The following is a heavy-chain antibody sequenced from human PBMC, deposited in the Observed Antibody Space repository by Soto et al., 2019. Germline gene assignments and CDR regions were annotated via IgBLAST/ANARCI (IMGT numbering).Heavy chain of an antibody. J-gene: IGHJ4*02. D-gene: IGHD2-2*01. V-gene: IGHV3-23*01. Sequence: EVQLLESGGGLVQPGGSLRLSCAASGFSFSNKAMNWVRQAPGKGLEWVASIRGRGGRPYYTDCVKGRFTLFRDNTKNMFYLQMNNLRPEDTAKYYCLRDYCSSPSCSFDYWGQGALVTVSS. CDR3: LRDYCSSPSCSFDY. CDR1: GFSFSNKA. CDR2: IRGRGGRP.